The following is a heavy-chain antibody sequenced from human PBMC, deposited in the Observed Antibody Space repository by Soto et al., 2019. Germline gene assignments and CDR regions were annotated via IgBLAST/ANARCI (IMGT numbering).Heavy chain of an antibody. CDR1: GGSISGSKW. D-gene: IGHD3-10*01. J-gene: IGHJ5*02. CDR2: IYNDGST. CDR3: ARQGGGWFDP. V-gene: IGHV4-4*02. Sequence: QVQLQESGPGLVKPSGTLSLTCAVSGGSISGSKWWSWVRQTPGKGLEWIGEIYNDGSTNYNPSLKSRVTRSVDKSKIQFSLKLSSVTAADTAMYYCARQGGGWFDPWGQGTLVTVSS.